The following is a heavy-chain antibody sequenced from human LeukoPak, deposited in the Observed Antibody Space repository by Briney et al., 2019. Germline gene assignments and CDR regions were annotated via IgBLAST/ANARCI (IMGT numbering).Heavy chain of an antibody. V-gene: IGHV4-61*02. Sequence: SETLSLTCTVSGRSISSGSYYWSWIRQPAGKGLEWIGRIYTSGSTNYNPSLKSRVTISVDTSKNQFSLKLSSVTAADTAVYYCARDRGVTTDYYYYYGMDVWGQGTTVTVSS. J-gene: IGHJ6*02. CDR1: GRSISSGSYY. D-gene: IGHD4-11*01. CDR3: ARDRGVTTDYYYYYGMDV. CDR2: IYTSGST.